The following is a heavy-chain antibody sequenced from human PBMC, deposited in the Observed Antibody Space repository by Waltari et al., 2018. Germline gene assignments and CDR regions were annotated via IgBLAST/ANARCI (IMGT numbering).Heavy chain of an antibody. V-gene: IGHV1-69-2*01. CDR2: VGHENRET. Sequence: EVQLVQSGAEVKKPGATVKISCKVSGYTFTDYYMHWVQQAPGKGLEWMGHVGHENRETISAEKFQGRVTITADTSTNTAYMELSSLRSEDTAVYYCATDHTLTIFGVASPVWGQGTTVTVSS. J-gene: IGHJ6*02. CDR1: GYTFTDYY. D-gene: IGHD3-3*01. CDR3: ATDHTLTIFGVASPV.